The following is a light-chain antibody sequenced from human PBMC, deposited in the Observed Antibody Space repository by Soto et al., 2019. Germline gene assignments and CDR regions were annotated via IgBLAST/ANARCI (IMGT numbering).Light chain of an antibody. CDR2: EGN. J-gene: IGLJ2*01. Sequence: QSALTQPASVSGSPGQSITISCTGSSSDVGSYNLVSWYQQYPGKAPKLMIVEGNKRPSGVSNRFSASKSGNTASLTISGLQAEDEADYYCWSYAGRRTFEVFGGGTQLTVL. V-gene: IGLV2-23*03. CDR1: SSDVGSYNL. CDR3: WSYAGRRTFEV.